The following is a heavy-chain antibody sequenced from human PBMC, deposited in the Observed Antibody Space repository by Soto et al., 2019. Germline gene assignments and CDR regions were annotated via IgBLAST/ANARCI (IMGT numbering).Heavy chain of an antibody. CDR1: GFTFSSYG. V-gene: IGHV3-30*18. CDR2: ISDDGSKK. CDR3: AKDHSRGWVPYFDY. D-gene: IGHD6-19*01. J-gene: IGHJ4*02. Sequence: QVQLVETGGGVVQPGRSLRLSCAASGFTFSSYGLHRGRQAPGKGLECVAVISDDGSKKYYADSVKDRFTISRDNSKNTLYLQMNSLRAEDTAVYYCAKDHSRGWVPYFDYWGQGTLVTVSS.